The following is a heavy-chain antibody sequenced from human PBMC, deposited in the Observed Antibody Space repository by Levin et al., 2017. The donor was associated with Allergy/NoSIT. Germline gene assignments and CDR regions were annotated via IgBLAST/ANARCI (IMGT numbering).Heavy chain of an antibody. V-gene: IGHV3-30*18. CDR2: ISYDGSNK. J-gene: IGHJ4*02. CDR3: AKAAHDSSGYYFDY. D-gene: IGHD3-22*01. Sequence: GGSLRLSCAASGFTFSSYGMHWVRQAPGKGLEWVAVISYDGSNKYYADSVKGRFTISRDNSKNTLYLQMNSLRAEDTAVYYCAKAAHDSSGYYFDYWGQGTLVTVSS. CDR1: GFTFSSYG.